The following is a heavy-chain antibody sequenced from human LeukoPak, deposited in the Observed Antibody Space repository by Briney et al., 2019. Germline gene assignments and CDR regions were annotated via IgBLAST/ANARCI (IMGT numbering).Heavy chain of an antibody. CDR1: GYTFTGYY. V-gene: IGHV1-2*02. J-gene: IGHJ4*02. Sequence: ASVKVSCKASGYTFTGYYMHWVRQAPGQGLEWMGWIAPKSGGTNYAKKFQGRVTMTRDTSISTAYMELNRLRSDDTAVYYCARDLVRAYYYDSTEGSMDYWGQGTLVTVSS. D-gene: IGHD3-22*01. CDR3: ARDLVRAYYYDSTEGSMDY. CDR2: IAPKSGGT.